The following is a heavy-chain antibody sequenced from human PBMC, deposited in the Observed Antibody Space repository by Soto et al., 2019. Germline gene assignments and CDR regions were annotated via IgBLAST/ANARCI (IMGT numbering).Heavy chain of an antibody. CDR2: LYSGGTS. D-gene: IGHD3-10*01. CDR3: ARGQQVSTIRGVQGFDY. J-gene: IGHJ4*02. V-gene: IGHV3-53*02. CDR1: GFSISSNY. Sequence: EVQLVETGGGLIQPGGSLRLYCAASGFSISSNYMNWVRQAPGKGLEWVSLLYSGGTSYYADSVKGRFTISRDNSKNTLFLQMNRLKTEDTAVYYCARGQQVSTIRGVQGFDYWGQGTLVTVSS.